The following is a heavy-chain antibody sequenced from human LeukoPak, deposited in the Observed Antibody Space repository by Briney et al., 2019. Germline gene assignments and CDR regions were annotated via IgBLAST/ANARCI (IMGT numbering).Heavy chain of an antibody. CDR3: ARNREYYMDV. Sequence: SETLSLTCTGSGSSISSYYWSWIRQPPGQGLEWIGYIYYSGSTNYNPSLKSRVTISVDTSKNQFSLKLSSVTAADTAVYYCARNREYYMDVWGKGTTVTVSS. CDR1: GSSISSYY. J-gene: IGHJ6*03. D-gene: IGHD5-24*01. CDR2: IYYSGST. V-gene: IGHV4-59*01.